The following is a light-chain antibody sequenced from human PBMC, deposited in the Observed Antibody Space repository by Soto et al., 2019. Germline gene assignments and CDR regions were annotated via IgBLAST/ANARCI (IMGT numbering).Light chain of an antibody. CDR3: QHLKPYPLP. CDR1: QDISDY. J-gene: IGKJ5*01. Sequence: DIQLTQAPSFLSASVGDRVTITCLASQDISDYLAWHQQKPGKAPELLISGASTLHSGVPSRYSGRGSGTEFTLTISSQQPEDFATFYCQHLKPYPLPVGQGTRL. V-gene: IGKV1-9*01. CDR2: GAS.